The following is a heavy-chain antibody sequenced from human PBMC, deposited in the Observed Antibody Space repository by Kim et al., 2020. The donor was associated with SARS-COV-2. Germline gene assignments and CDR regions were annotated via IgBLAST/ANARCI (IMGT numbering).Heavy chain of an antibody. D-gene: IGHD4-4*01. CDR1: GFTFSSYG. Sequence: GGSLRLSCAASGFTFSSYGMHWVRQAPGKGLEWVAVIWYDGSNKYYADSVKGRFTISRDNSKNTLYLQMNSLRAEDTAVYYCATPPYSKGPGYWGKGTRVTVSS. V-gene: IGHV3-33*01. CDR3: ATPPYSKGPGY. J-gene: IGHJ4*02. CDR2: IWYDGSNK.